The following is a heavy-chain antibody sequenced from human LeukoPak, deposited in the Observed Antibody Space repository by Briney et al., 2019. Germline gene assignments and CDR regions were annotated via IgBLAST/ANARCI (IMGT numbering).Heavy chain of an antibody. CDR2: ISTGGSTI. Sequence: GGSLRLSCAASGFTFSSYEMNWVRQAPGKGLEWASYISTGGSTIYYADSVKGRFTISRDNAKNSLYLQMNSLRAEDTAVYYCARDGGIVATSEYDYWGQGTLVTVSS. V-gene: IGHV3-48*03. J-gene: IGHJ4*02. CDR3: ARDGGIVATSEYDY. D-gene: IGHD5-12*01. CDR1: GFTFSSYE.